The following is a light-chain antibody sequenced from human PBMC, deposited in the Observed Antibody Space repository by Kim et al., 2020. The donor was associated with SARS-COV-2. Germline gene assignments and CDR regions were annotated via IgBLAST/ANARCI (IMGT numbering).Light chain of an antibody. CDR3: QVWDSRSDHIV. CDR2: YDC. V-gene: IGLV3-21*04. J-gene: IGLJ1*01. CDR1: NIGSES. Sequence: APGQTARVTCGGDNIGSESVHWYQQKPGQAPVLVIYYDCERPSGIPERFSGSNSGNTATLTISRIEARDEADYYCQVWDSRSDHIVFGTGTKVTVL.